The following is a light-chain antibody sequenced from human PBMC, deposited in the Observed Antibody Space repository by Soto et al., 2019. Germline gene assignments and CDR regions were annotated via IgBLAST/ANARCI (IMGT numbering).Light chain of an antibody. Sequence: DIVMTQSPDSLAVSLGERDTINCKSSQSVLYSSNNTNYLAWYQQKPGQPPKLLIYWASTRESGVPDRFSGSGSGTDFTLTISSLQAEDVAVYYCQQYYSTPTFGQGTKVEIK. CDR3: QQYYSTPT. V-gene: IGKV4-1*01. CDR1: QSVLYSSNNTNY. J-gene: IGKJ1*01. CDR2: WAS.